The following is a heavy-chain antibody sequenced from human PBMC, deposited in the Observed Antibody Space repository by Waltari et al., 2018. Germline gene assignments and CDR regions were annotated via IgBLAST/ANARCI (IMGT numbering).Heavy chain of an antibody. D-gene: IGHD6-19*01. V-gene: IGHV2-70*04. CDR1: GFSLTTSAMR. CDR2: IDWDDDK. CDR3: ARMEGRWLSFDF. J-gene: IGHJ4*02. Sequence: QVTLKESGPALVKPTQTLTLTCTYSGFSLTTSAMRVSWIRQPPGKALEFLARIDWDDDKYYNPSLKTRLTISKDTSKSQVVLTMSNMDPVDTATYYCARMEGRWLSFDFWGQGTLVTVSS.